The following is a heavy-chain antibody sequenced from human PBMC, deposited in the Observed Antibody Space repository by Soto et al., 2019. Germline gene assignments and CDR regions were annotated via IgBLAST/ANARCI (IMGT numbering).Heavy chain of an antibody. V-gene: IGHV4-34*01. Sequence: SETLSLTCAVYGGSFSGYYWSWIRQPPGKGLEWIGEINHSGSTNYNPSLKSRVTISVDTSKNQFSLKLSSVTAADTAVHYCARGSPRDSRLWLRLPPDASDIWGQGTMVTVSS. CDR3: ARGSPRDSRLWLRLPPDASDI. CDR1: GGSFSGYY. D-gene: IGHD5-12*01. J-gene: IGHJ3*02. CDR2: INHSGST.